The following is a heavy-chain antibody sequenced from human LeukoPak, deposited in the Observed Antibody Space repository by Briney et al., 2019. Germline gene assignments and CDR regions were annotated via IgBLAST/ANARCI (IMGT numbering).Heavy chain of an antibody. Sequence: SETLSLTCAVYGGSFSGYYWSWIRQPPGKGLQWIGEINHSGSTNYNPSLKSRVTISVDTSKNQFSLKLSSVTAADTAVYYCARGSPLGRNWFDPWGQGTLVTVSS. J-gene: IGHJ5*02. CDR1: GGSFSGYY. CDR2: INHSGST. V-gene: IGHV4-34*01. D-gene: IGHD1-14*01. CDR3: ARGSPLGRNWFDP.